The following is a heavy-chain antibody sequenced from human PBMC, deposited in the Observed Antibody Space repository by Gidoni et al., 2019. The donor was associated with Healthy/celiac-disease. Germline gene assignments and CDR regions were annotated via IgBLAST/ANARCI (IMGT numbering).Heavy chain of an antibody. CDR3: ARGGIVVVPAATMVGWFDP. D-gene: IGHD2-2*01. CDR1: GGSISSYY. J-gene: IGHJ5*02. Sequence: QVQLQESGPGLVKPSETLSLTCTVSGGSISSYYWSWIRQPPGKGLEWIGYIYYSGSTNYNPSLKSRVTISVDTSKNQFSLKLSSVTAADTAVYYCARGGIVVVPAATMVGWFDPWGQGTLVTVSS. CDR2: IYYSGST. V-gene: IGHV4-59*01.